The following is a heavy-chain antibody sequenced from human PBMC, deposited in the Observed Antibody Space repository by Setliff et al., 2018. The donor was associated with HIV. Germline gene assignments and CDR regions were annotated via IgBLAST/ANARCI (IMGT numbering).Heavy chain of an antibody. Sequence: PGGSLRLSCAASGFRFQDYAMHWVRQAPGKGLEWVSGISWNRGTIGYADSVKGRFTISRDNSKNMLWLQMNSLRAEDTAVYYCAKDRRYNWDPPWGYFDYWGQGALVTVSS. CDR2: ISWNRGTI. CDR3: AKDRRYNWDPPWGYFDY. V-gene: IGHV3-9*01. D-gene: IGHD1-20*01. CDR1: GFRFQDYA. J-gene: IGHJ4*02.